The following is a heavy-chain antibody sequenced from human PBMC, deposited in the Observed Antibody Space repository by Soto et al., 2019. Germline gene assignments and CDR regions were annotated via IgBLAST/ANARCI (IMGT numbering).Heavy chain of an antibody. J-gene: IGHJ6*02. CDR3: ARVGMVRGVKGLYYYYGMDV. CDR1: GDSVSSNSAA. CDR2: TYYRSKWYN. Sequence: PSQTLSLTCATSGDSVSSNSAAWNWIRQSPSRGLEWLGRTYYRSKWYNDYAVSVKSRITINPDTSKNQFSLQLNSVTPEDTAVYYCARVGMVRGVKGLYYYYGMDVWGQGTTVTVSS. D-gene: IGHD3-10*01. V-gene: IGHV6-1*01.